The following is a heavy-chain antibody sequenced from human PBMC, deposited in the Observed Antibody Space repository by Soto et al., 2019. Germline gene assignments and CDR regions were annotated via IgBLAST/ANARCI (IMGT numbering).Heavy chain of an antibody. D-gene: IGHD2-2*01. CDR3: ARVSTSCYQFDP. V-gene: IGHV4-34*01. J-gene: IGHJ5*02. CDR1: GGSFSGYY. CDR2: INHSGST. Sequence: SETLSFTCAVYGGSFSGYYWSWIRQPPGKGLEWIGEINHSGSTNYNPSLKSRVTISVDTSKNQFSLKLSSVTAADTAVYYCARVSTSCYQFDPWGQGTLVTVSS.